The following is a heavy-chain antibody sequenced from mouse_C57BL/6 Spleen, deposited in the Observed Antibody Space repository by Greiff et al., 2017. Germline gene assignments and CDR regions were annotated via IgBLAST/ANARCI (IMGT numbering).Heavy chain of an antibody. Sequence: DVMLVESGEGLVKPGGSLKLSCAASGFTFSSYAMSWVRQTPEKRLEWVAYISSGGDYIYYADTVKGRFTISRDNARNTLYLQMSSLKSEDTAMYYCTREGEYYGSSYAMDYWGQGTSVTVSS. CDR3: TREGEYYGSSYAMDY. CDR1: GFTFSSYA. V-gene: IGHV5-9-1*02. D-gene: IGHD1-1*01. CDR2: ISSGGDYI. J-gene: IGHJ4*01.